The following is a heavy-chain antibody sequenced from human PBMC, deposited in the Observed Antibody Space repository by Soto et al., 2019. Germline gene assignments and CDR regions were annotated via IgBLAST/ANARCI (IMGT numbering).Heavy chain of an antibody. CDR1: GGTFSSYT. D-gene: IGHD2-15*01. J-gene: IGHJ4*02. V-gene: IGHV1-69*02. CDR2: IIPIIGVA. Sequence: SVKVSCKASGGTFSSYTINWVRQAPGQGLEWMGRIIPIIGVADYAQRFQGRVTITADKSTSTVYMDLSSLRSEDTAVYYCAGSDRYWGRGSWSTFVYRGPGPLVTVSS. CDR3: AGSDRYWGRGSWSTFVY.